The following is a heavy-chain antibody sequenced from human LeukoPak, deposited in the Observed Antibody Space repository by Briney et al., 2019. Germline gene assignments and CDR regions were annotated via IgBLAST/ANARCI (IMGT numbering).Heavy chain of an antibody. Sequence: QAGGSLRLSCAASGFTFSSYWMSWVRQAPGKGLEWVANIKQDGSEKYYVDSVKGRFTISRDNAKNSLYLQMNSLRAEDTAVYYCARGDYYDSSGYYYGGLADYWGQGTLVTVSS. CDR1: GFTFSSYW. J-gene: IGHJ4*02. D-gene: IGHD3-22*01. CDR2: IKQDGSEK. CDR3: ARGDYYDSSGYYYGGLADY. V-gene: IGHV3-7*01.